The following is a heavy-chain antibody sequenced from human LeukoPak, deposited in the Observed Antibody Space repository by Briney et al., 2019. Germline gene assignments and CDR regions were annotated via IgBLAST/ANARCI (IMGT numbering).Heavy chain of an antibody. V-gene: IGHV3-33*08. J-gene: IGHJ4*02. CDR1: GFTFSYYA. Sequence: GGSLRLSCAASGFTFSYYAMSWVRQAPGKGLEWVAVIWYDGSNKYYADSVKGRFTISRDNSENTLYLQMNSLRAEDTALYYCASDGIAVDRGIGYFDYWGQGTLVTVSS. CDR2: IWYDGSNK. D-gene: IGHD6-13*01. CDR3: ASDGIAVDRGIGYFDY.